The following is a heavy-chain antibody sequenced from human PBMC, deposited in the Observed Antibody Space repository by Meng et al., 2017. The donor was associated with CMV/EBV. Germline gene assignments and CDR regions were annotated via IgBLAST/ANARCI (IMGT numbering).Heavy chain of an antibody. J-gene: IGHJ6*02. V-gene: IGHV1-46*01. CDR2: INPSGGST. CDR1: GYTFTSYY. CDR3: ARDRIVVVPGMDV. D-gene: IGHD2-2*01. Sequence: ASVKVSCKASGYTFTSYYMHWVRQAPGQGLEWMGIINPSGGSTSCAQKLQGRVTMTRDTSTSTVYMELSSLRSEDTAVYYCARDRIVVVPGMDVWGQGTTVTVSS.